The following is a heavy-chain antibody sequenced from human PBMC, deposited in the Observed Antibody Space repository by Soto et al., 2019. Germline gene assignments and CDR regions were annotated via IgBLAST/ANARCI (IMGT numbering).Heavy chain of an antibody. CDR1: GFTVSSKY. J-gene: IGHJ3*02. V-gene: IGHV3-66*01. CDR3: ARGHEAFDI. Sequence: GGSLRLSCVASGFTVSSKYMTWVRQAPGKGLEWVSVIYSGGSTFYADSVKGRFTISRDNSKNTLYLQMNSLRADDTAVYYCARGHEAFDIWGQGTMVTVSS. CDR2: IYSGGST.